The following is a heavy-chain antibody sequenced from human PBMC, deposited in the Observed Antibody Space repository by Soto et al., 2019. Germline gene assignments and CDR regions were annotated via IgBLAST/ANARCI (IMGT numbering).Heavy chain of an antibody. D-gene: IGHD1-26*01. V-gene: IGHV3-23*01. CDR3: AKSQGSGTYDNVDY. Sequence: PGGSLRLSCAASGFTFSSYGMHWVRQAPGKGLEWVSGINGSGGRTYYADSVKGRFTISRDNSKNMLYLQMNSLRAEDTAVYFCAKSQGSGTYDNVDYWGQGTLVTVS. CDR1: GFTFSSYG. CDR2: INGSGGRT. J-gene: IGHJ4*02.